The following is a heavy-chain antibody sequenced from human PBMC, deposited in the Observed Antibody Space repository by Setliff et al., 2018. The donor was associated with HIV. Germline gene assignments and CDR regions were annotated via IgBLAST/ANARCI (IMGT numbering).Heavy chain of an antibody. CDR3: ARRKYSSGWYGGNDAFDI. CDR1: GYTFTSYG. CDR2: ISAYNGNT. V-gene: IGHV1-18*01. Sequence: ASVKVSCKASGYTFTSYGISWVRQAPGQGLEWMGWISAYNGNTNYAQKLQGRVTMTTDTSTSTAYLELRSLRSDDTAVYYCARRKYSSGWYGGNDAFDIWGQGTMVTV. J-gene: IGHJ3*02. D-gene: IGHD6-19*01.